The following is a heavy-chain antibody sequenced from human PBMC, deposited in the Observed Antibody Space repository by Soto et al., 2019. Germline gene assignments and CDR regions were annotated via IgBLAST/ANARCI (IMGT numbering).Heavy chain of an antibody. D-gene: IGHD3-22*01. Sequence: SLRLSCEASGFTFSRVSMNWVRQVPGKGLEWVASISSASSETWYADSVKGRFAISRDNSKSALYLQMTSLRAEDTAIYYCAKLAYDASGSTNPHFDHWGQGTPVTVSS. CDR2: ISSASSET. CDR1: GFTFSRVS. CDR3: AKLAYDASGSTNPHFDH. J-gene: IGHJ4*02. V-gene: IGHV3-21*06.